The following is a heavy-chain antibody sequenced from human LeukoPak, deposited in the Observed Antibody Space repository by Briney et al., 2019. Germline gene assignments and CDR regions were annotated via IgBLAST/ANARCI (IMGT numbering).Heavy chain of an antibody. CDR1: GFTVSSNY. V-gene: IGHV3-53*01. CDR3: AELGITMIGGV. Sequence: PGGSLRLSCAASGFTVSSNYMSLGRQAPGKGLEWVSVIYSGGSTYYADSVKGRFTISRDNAKNSLYLQMNSLRAEDTAVYYCAELGITMIGGVWGKGTTVTISS. J-gene: IGHJ6*04. CDR2: IYSGGST. D-gene: IGHD3-10*02.